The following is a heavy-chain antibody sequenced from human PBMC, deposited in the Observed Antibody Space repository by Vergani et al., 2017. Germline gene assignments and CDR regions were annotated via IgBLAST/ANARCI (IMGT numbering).Heavy chain of an antibody. V-gene: IGHV3-23*01. J-gene: IGHJ4*02. Sequence: EVQLLESGGGLVQPGGSLRLSCAASGFTFSSYAMSWVRQAPGEGLEGVSAISGSGGSTYYADSVQGRFTISRKHSKNTLYLQMNSLRAEDTAVYYCAKGPNLLWFGEPLAYWGQGTLVTVSS. CDR2: ISGSGGST. CDR1: GFTFSSYA. D-gene: IGHD3-10*01. CDR3: AKGPNLLWFGEPLAY.